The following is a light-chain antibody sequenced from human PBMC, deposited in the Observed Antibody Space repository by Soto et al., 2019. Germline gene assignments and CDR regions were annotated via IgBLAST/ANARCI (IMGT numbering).Light chain of an antibody. CDR3: QQYDNRPPWT. CDR1: QSVSSN. CDR2: GAS. J-gene: IGKJ1*01. Sequence: EIGMTQSPSTLSVSPGERATLSCRASQSVSSNLAWYQQKPGQAPRLLIFGASTRATGIPARFRGSGSGTEFTLTISSLQSEDFAVYYCQQYDNRPPWTFGPGTKVEIK. V-gene: IGKV3-15*01.